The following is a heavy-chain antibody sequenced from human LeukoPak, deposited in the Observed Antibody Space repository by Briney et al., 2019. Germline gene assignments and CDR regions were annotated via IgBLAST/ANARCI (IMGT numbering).Heavy chain of an antibody. J-gene: IGHJ4*02. D-gene: IGHD1-7*01. Sequence: GGSLRLSCAASGFTFSNYWMSWVRQAPGKGLEWVANIKDDGSEKYYVDSMKGRFTISRDNSKNTLYLQMNSLRAEDTAVYYCAKDLTGTTMDWGQGTLVTVSS. CDR3: AKDLTGTTMD. CDR2: IKDDGSEK. CDR1: GFTFSNYW. V-gene: IGHV3-7*03.